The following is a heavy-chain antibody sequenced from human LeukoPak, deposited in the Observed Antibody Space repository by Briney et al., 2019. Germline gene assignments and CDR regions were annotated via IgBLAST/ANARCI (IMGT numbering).Heavy chain of an antibody. J-gene: IGHJ4*02. V-gene: IGHV3-30*02. CDR2: IRYDGSNK. D-gene: IGHD3-22*01. Sequence: GGSLRLSCAASGFTFSSYGMHWVRQAPGKGLEWVAFIRYDGSNKYYADSVKGRFTISRDNSKNTLYLQMNSLRAEDTAVYYCATGGYYYDSSGLLDWGQGTLVTVSS. CDR3: ATGGYYYDSSGLLD. CDR1: GFTFSSYG.